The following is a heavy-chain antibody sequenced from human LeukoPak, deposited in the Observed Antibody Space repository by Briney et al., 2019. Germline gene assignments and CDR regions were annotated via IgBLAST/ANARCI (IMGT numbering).Heavy chain of an antibody. CDR1: GASIKSYH. D-gene: IGHD2/OR15-2a*01. CDR2: IYTSGRV. Sequence: SETLSLTCSVPGASIKSYHWSWIRQSAGKGLEWIGRIYTSGRVDHNPSLENRVSMSVDMSRNELLLELDSVTAADTGVYYCAALHYFGHGATRTWGQGTLVTVSS. V-gene: IGHV4-4*07. CDR3: AALHYFGHGATRT. J-gene: IGHJ5*02.